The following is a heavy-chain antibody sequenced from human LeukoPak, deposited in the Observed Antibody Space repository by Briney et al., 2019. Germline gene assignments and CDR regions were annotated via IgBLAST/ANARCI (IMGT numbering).Heavy chain of an antibody. D-gene: IGHD3-3*01. CDR3: AREGFPPKISDFWSGLGPYYYYGMDV. J-gene: IGHJ6*02. CDR2: ISRNSGSI. CDR1: GFTFDDYA. Sequence: GRSLRLSCAASGFTFDDYAMHWVRQAPGKGLEWVSGISRNSGSIGYADSVKGRFTISRDNAKNSLYLQMNSLRAEDTALYYCAREGFPPKISDFWSGLGPYYYYGMDVWGQGTTVTVSS. V-gene: IGHV3-9*01.